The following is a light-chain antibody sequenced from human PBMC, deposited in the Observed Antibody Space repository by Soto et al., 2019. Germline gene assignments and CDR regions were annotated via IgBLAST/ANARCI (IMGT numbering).Light chain of an antibody. J-gene: IGKJ1*01. V-gene: IGKV3-20*01. CDR1: QSVSSTY. CDR2: DAS. Sequence: EIVLTQSPGTLSLSPGERATLSCRASQSVSSTYLAWYQEKPGQAPRLVIYDASSRATGIPDRFSGSGSGTHFTLTISRLEPEDFSVYYCQQYGSSPWTFGQGTKVEIK. CDR3: QQYGSSPWT.